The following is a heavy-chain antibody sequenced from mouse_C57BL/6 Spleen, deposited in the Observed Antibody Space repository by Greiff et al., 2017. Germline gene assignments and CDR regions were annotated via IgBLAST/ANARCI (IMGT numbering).Heavy chain of an antibody. CDR3: ARSATGVDYFDY. V-gene: IGHV1-64*01. J-gene: IGHJ2*01. CDR2: IHPNSGST. CDR1: GYTFTSYW. D-gene: IGHD1-1*01. Sequence: VQLQQPGAELVKPGASVKLSCKASGYTFTSYWMHWVKQRPGQGLEWIGMIHPNSGSTNYNEKFKSKATLTVDKSSSTAYMQLSSLTSEDSAVYYCARSATGVDYFDYWGQGTTLTVSS.